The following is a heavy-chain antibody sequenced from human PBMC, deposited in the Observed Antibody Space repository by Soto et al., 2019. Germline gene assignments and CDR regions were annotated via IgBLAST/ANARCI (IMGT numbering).Heavy chain of an antibody. V-gene: IGHV1-3*01. D-gene: IGHD6-19*01. CDR3: ARAYSSGWYSVDY. CDR1: GYTFTSYA. CDR2: INAGNGNT. J-gene: IGHJ4*02. Sequence: ASVKVSCKASGYTFTSYAMHWVRQAPGQRLEWMGWINAGNGNTKYSQKFKGRVTITRDTSASTAYLELSSLRSEDTAVYYCARAYSSGWYSVDYWGQGTLVTVSS.